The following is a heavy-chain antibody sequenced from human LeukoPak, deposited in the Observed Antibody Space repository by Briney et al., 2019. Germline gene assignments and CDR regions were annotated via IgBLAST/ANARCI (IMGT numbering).Heavy chain of an antibody. CDR1: AYIFTTYY. CDR2: INPSDGSA. CDR3: ATARVGNSGWYRSFLDF. J-gene: IGHJ1*01. D-gene: IGHD6-19*01. V-gene: IGHV1-46*01. Sequence: ASVKVSCKASAYIFTTYYIHWVRQAPGQGLEWMGIINPSDGSANYAQQSQGRVTMTRDTSTSTVYMDLSSLRSEDTAVYYCATARVGNSGWYRSFLDFWGQGTLVTVSS.